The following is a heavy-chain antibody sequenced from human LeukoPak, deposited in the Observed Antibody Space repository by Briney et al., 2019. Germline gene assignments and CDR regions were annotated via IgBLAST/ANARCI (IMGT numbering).Heavy chain of an antibody. CDR3: ARIGMVATWRFLDY. CDR2: INHSGST. Sequence: SETLSLTCAVYGGSFSGYYWSWIRQPPGKGLEWIGEINHSGSTNYNPSLKSRVTISVDTSKNQFSLKLSSVTAADTAVHYCARIGMVATWRFLDYWGQGTLVTVSS. D-gene: IGHD5-12*01. V-gene: IGHV4-34*01. CDR1: GGSFSGYY. J-gene: IGHJ4*02.